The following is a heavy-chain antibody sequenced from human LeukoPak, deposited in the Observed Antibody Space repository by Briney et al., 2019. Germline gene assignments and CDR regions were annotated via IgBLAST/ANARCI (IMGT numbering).Heavy chain of an antibody. CDR2: ISAYNGNT. J-gene: IGHJ6*02. Sequence: ASVKVSCKASGYTFTSYGISWVRQAPGQGLEWMGWISAYNGNTDYAQKLQGRVTMTTDTSTSTAYMELRSLRSDDTAVYYCARPHCGDYRYGMDVWGQGTTVTVSS. CDR3: ARPHCGDYRYGMDV. D-gene: IGHD4-17*01. CDR1: GYTFTSYG. V-gene: IGHV1-18*01.